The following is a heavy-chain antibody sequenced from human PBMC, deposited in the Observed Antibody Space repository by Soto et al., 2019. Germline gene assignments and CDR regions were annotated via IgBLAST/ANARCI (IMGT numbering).Heavy chain of an antibody. D-gene: IGHD5-18*01. CDR3: ARLIGYSYGYYYYGMDV. Sequence: SETLSLTCAVYGGSFSGYYWSWIRQPPGKGLEWIGEINHSGSTNYNPSLKSRVTISVDTSKNQFSLKLSSVTAADTAVYYCARLIGYSYGYYYYGMDVWGQGTTVTVSS. CDR1: GGSFSGYY. J-gene: IGHJ6*02. CDR2: INHSGST. V-gene: IGHV4-34*01.